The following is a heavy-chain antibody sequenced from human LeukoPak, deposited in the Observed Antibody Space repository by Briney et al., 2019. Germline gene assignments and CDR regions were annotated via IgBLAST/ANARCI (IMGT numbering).Heavy chain of an antibody. CDR3: ASSHQDYYGSGSYYNVNLWFDP. CDR1: GYTFTSYG. J-gene: IGHJ5*02. Sequence: PSVKVSCKASGYTFTSYGISWVRQASGQGLEWMGWISAYNGNTNYAQKLQGRVTMTTDTSTSTAYMELRSLRSDDTAVYYCASSHQDYYGSGSYYNVNLWFDPWGQGTLVTVSS. V-gene: IGHV1-18*01. D-gene: IGHD3-10*01. CDR2: ISAYNGNT.